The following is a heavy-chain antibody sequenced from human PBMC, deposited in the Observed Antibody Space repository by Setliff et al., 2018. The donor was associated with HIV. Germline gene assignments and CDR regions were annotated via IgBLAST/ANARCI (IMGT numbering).Heavy chain of an antibody. Sequence: SETLSLTCTVSGGSISGHYWSWFRQPPGKGLEWIAYIFYTGSNNYNPSLKSRVTISVDTSKNQFFLKLSSVTAADTAVYYCVRGYCSSTTCYDDYYYMDVWGKGITVTVSS. V-gene: IGHV4-59*11. J-gene: IGHJ6*03. CDR2: IFYTGSN. D-gene: IGHD2-2*01. CDR1: GGSISGHY. CDR3: VRGYCSSTTCYDDYYYMDV.